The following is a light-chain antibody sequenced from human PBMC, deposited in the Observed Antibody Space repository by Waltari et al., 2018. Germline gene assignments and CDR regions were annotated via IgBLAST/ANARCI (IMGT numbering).Light chain of an antibody. J-gene: IGLJ1*01. V-gene: IGLV2-14*03. Sequence: QSALTQPTSVSGSPGQSITISCTGTRSDVGTHNYVSWYQQRPGKAPDLIIFDVSNRPSVVSIRFSGSKSGNTASLTISGLQAEDEADYYCNSYTNSGTYVFGSGTKVTVL. CDR3: NSYTNSGTYV. CDR1: RSDVGTHNY. CDR2: DVS.